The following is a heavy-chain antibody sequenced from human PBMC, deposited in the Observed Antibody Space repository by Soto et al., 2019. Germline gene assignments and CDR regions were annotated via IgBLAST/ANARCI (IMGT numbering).Heavy chain of an antibody. CDR2: ISTDNGNT. CDR3: ARDVPDTSLFFYYYGMDV. CDR1: VYIFTSYG. Sequence: QFHLVHPGAEVRKPGASVKVSCKAPVYIFTSYGISWVRQAPGQGLEWMGGISTDNGNTNYAHNLQGRVSMTIDPSTSTAYMELWSLGSDDTAVYYCARDVPDTSLFFYYYGMDVWGQGTTVTVSS. V-gene: IGHV1-18*01. D-gene: IGHD2-21*01. J-gene: IGHJ6*02.